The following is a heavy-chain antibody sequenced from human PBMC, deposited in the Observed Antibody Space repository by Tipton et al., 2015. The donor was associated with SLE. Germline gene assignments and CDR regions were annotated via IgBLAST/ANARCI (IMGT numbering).Heavy chain of an antibody. V-gene: IGHV4-39*07. Sequence: TLSLTCTVSGGSISSSTYYWGWIRQAPGKGLEWIGGIFSSGNTYYNPSLESRVTISVDTSKNQFSLRLTSVTAADTAVYYCTRGHPHIVLLIGGGWFDPWGQGALVTVSS. J-gene: IGHJ5*02. D-gene: IGHD2-21*01. CDR1: GGSISSSTYY. CDR3: TRGHPHIVLLIGGGWFDP. CDR2: IFSSGNT.